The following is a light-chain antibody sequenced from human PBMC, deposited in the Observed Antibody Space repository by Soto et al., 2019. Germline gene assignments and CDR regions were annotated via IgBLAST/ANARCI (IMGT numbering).Light chain of an antibody. CDR3: SSYTSSSILV. CDR2: EVS. Sequence: QSVLTQPASVSGSPGQSITISCTGTGSDVGGYNYVSWYQQHPGKAPKLLIYEVSNRPSGVSNRFSGSKSGNTASLTISGLQAEDEADYYCSSYTSSSILVFGGGTKLTVL. CDR1: GSDVGGYNY. J-gene: IGLJ2*01. V-gene: IGLV2-14*01.